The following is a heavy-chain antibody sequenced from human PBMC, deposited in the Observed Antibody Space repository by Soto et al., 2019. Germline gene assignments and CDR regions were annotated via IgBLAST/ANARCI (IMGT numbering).Heavy chain of an antibody. Sequence: EVQLLESGGGLVQPGGSLRLSCAATGFTFSTYAMSWVRQAPGKGLEWVSAITGSGGSTCHADSVKGRFTISRDNSKNTLFLQMNSLRAEDTAVYYCAKVTSGTTGDLGMDVWGQGTTVTVSS. V-gene: IGHV3-23*01. CDR3: AKVTSGTTGDLGMDV. CDR2: ITGSGGST. J-gene: IGHJ6*02. D-gene: IGHD1-1*01. CDR1: GFTFSTYA.